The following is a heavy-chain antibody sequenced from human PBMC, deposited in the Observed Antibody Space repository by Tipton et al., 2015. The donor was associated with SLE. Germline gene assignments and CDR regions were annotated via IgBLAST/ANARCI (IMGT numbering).Heavy chain of an antibody. D-gene: IGHD1-26*01. V-gene: IGHV4-4*07. CDR1: GGSIRGYY. J-gene: IGHJ4*02. CDR2: IYSSAST. CDR3: ARGGGSYYDY. Sequence: TLSLTCTVSGGSIRGYYWSWIRQHAGKGLEWIGRIYSSASTIYNPSLKSRVTLSSDTPKNQFSLRVRSVTAADTAVYYCARGGGSYYDYWGQGTLVTVSS.